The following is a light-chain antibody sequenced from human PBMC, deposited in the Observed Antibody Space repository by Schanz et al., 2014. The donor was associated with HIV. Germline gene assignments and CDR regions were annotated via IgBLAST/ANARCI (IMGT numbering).Light chain of an antibody. Sequence: QSALTQPASVSGSPGQSISISCTGTSSDLGRLNCVSWYQQHPGKAPKLVIYDVSNRPSGVSSRFSGSKSGNTASLTISGLQAEDEADYYCSSYTSSSTLVFGTGTKLTVL. CDR1: SSDLGRLNC. CDR2: DVS. J-gene: IGLJ1*01. V-gene: IGLV2-14*03. CDR3: SSYTSSSTLV.